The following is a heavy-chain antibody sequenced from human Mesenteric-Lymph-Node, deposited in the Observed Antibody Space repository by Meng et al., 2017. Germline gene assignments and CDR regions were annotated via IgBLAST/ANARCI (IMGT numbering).Heavy chain of an antibody. CDR3: AGRDTGIAY. V-gene: IGHV4-34*12. Sequence: QLQRQQWGVGLLKPPDTLSPTCAVTGGALSGTYWTQIREPPVEGLGWIGEIIHGGSPSYLPSLMSRVTISIDTSKNQLYLMLSSATAADKALYYCAGRDTGIAYWGQGTLVTVSS. CDR2: IIHGGSP. D-gene: IGHD2-8*02. CDR1: GGALSGTY. J-gene: IGHJ4*02.